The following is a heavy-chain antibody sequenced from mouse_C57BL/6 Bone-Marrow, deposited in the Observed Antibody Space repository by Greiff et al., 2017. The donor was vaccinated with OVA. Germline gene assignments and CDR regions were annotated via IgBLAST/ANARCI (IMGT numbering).Heavy chain of an antibody. J-gene: IGHJ2*01. D-gene: IGHD1-1*01. CDR1: GFTFSSYG. V-gene: IGHV5-6*01. CDR3: ARHYYGSSYY. CDR2: ISSGGSYT. Sequence: EVMLVESGGDLVKPGGSLKLSCAASGFTFSSYGMSWVRQTPDKRLEWVATISSGGSYTYYPDSVKGRFTIYRDNAKHTLYLQMSSLKSEDTAMYYCARHYYGSSYYWGQGTTLTVSS.